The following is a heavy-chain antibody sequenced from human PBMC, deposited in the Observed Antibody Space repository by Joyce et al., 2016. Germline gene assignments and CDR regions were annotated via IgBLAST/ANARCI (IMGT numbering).Heavy chain of an antibody. CDR3: ARDSFDYYDSSGYCHALF. V-gene: IGHV1-18*01. J-gene: IGHJ4*02. D-gene: IGHD3-22*01. CDR2: IGAYSGNT. Sequence: QVHLVQSGAEVKKPGASVKVSCKASGYTFTNYGISWVRQAPGQGLEWMGWIGAYSGNTNYAQRLQGRVTMTTDTSTSTAYMELRSLRSDDTAGYYCARDSFDYYDSSGYCHALFWGQGTLVTVSS. CDR1: GYTFTNYG.